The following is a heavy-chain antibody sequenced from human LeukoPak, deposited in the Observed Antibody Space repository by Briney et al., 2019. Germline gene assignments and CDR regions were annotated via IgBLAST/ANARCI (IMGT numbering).Heavy chain of an antibody. CDR3: ARGTGIAAAGYYFDY. V-gene: IGHV4-30-2*01. CDR2: IYHSGST. CDR1: GGSISSGGYA. J-gene: IGHJ4*02. D-gene: IGHD6-13*01. Sequence: SQNLSLTCPVSGGSISSGGYAWSWIRQPPGKVLEWSGYIYHSGSTYYNPSLNSRATISVDRSKNQFSLKLSSVTAADTAVYYCARGTGIAAAGYYFDYWGQGTLVTVSS.